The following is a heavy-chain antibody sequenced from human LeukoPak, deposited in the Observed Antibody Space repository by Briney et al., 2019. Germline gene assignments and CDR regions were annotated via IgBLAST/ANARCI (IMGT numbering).Heavy chain of an antibody. D-gene: IGHD5/OR15-5a*01. CDR2: INHSGST. V-gene: IGHV4-34*01. Sequence: SETLSLTCAVYGGSFSGYYWSWIRQPPGKGLEWIGEINHSGSTNYNPSLKSRVTISVDTSKNQFSLKLSSVTAADTAVYYCAREGGVYTEFDYWGQGTLVTVSS. CDR3: AREGGVYTEFDY. CDR1: GGSFSGYY. J-gene: IGHJ4*02.